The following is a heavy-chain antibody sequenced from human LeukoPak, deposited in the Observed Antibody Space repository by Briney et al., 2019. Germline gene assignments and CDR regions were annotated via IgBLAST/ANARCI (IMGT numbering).Heavy chain of an antibody. V-gene: IGHV4-34*01. Sequence: PSETLSLTCAVYGGSFSGYYWSWIRQPPGKGLEWIGEIDHSGSTYYNPSLKSRVTISVDTSKNQFSLRLSSVTAADTAVYYCAREASTYYDILTGYDRSYWYFDFWGRGTLVTVSS. J-gene: IGHJ2*01. CDR1: GGSFSGYY. CDR3: AREASTYYDILTGYDRSYWYFDF. D-gene: IGHD3-9*01. CDR2: IDHSGST.